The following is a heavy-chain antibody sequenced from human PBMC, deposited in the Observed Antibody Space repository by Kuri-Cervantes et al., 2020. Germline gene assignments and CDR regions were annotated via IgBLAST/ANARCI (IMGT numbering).Heavy chain of an antibody. D-gene: IGHD3-10*01. Sequence: SETLSLTCTVSGGSISSYYWSWIRQPPGKGLEWIGYIYYSGSTNYNPSLKSRVTISVDTSKNQFSLKLSSVTAADTAVYYCARDNLNFGFDYWGQGALVTRLL. CDR1: GGSISSYY. V-gene: IGHV4-59*01. CDR3: ARDNLNFGFDY. CDR2: IYYSGST. J-gene: IGHJ4*02.